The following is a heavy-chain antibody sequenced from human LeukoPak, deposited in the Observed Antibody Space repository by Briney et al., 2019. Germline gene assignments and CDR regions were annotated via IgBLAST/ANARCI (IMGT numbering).Heavy chain of an antibody. V-gene: IGHV1-24*01. CDR3: ARVDGKYYYDSSGPAHY. J-gene: IGHJ4*02. CDR2: FDPEDGET. D-gene: IGHD3-22*01. CDR1: GYTLTELS. Sequence: VASVKVSCKVSGYTLTELSMHWVRQAPGKGLEWMGGFDPEDGETIYAQKFQGRVTMTEDTSTDTAYMELSSLRSDDTAVYYCARVDGKYYYDSSGPAHYWGQGTLVTVSS.